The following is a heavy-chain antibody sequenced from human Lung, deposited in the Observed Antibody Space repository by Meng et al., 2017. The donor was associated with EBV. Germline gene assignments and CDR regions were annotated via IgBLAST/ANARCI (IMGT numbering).Heavy chain of an antibody. CDR2: IYYTGSS. Sequence: QAQPRDAVPGLVQPSQTLSLTCTVSGGSVISGGYYWSWIRQQPGKGLEWIGYIYYTGSSFYNPSLKSRVTISVDTSKNQFSLNLSSVTAADTAVYYCANAGRFGESLGDYWGQGILVTVSS. D-gene: IGHD3-10*01. J-gene: IGHJ4*02. V-gene: IGHV4-31*03. CDR1: GGSVISGGYY. CDR3: ANAGRFGESLGDY.